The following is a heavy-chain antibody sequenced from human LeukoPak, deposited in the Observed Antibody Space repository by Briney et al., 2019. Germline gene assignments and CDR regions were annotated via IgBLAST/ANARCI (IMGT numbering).Heavy chain of an antibody. CDR2: ISNSGTIT. J-gene: IGHJ4*02. CDR1: GFTFSRFA. D-gene: IGHD3-10*01. CDR3: STESFHY. Sequence: GASLRLSCAVSGFTFSRFAMNWVRQAPGKGLEWVSIISNSGTITSYADSVKGPFTISRDNSKNTVYLQMNSLRAEDTALYYCSTESFHYWGQGSLVAVSS. V-gene: IGHV3-23*01.